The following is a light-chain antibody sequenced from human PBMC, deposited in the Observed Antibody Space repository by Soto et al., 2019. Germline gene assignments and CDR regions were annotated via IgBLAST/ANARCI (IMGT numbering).Light chain of an antibody. CDR2: GDN. V-gene: IGLV1-40*01. Sequence: QSVLTQPPSVSGAPGQTVTISCHGSSSNIGAGYHVHWYQHLPGRAPKLLIYGDNNRPSGVPDRFSGSKSGTSASLAITGLLAEDEADYYCHSYDNNLSGWVFGGGAQLTVL. CDR3: HSYDNNLSGWV. J-gene: IGLJ3*02. CDR1: SSNIGAGYH.